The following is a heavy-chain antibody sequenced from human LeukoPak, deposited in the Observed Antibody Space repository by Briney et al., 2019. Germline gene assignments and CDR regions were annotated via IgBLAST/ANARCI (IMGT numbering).Heavy chain of an antibody. V-gene: IGHV1-58*01. D-gene: IGHD5-24*01. CDR1: GFTFTSSA. CDR2: IVVGSGNT. CDR3: AADPWGRWLQYNFDY. Sequence: SVKVSCKASGFTFTSSAVQWVRQARGQRLEWIGWIVVGSGNTNYAQKFQERVTITRDMSTSTAYMELSSLGSEDTAVYYCAADPWGRWLQYNFDYWGQGTLVTVSS. J-gene: IGHJ4*02.